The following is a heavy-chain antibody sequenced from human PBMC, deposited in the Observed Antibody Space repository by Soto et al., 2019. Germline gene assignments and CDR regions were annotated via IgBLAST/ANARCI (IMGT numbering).Heavy chain of an antibody. V-gene: IGHV1-69*08. CDR2: IIPILGIA. CDR1: GGTFSSYT. Sequence: QVQLVQSGAEVKKPGSSVKVSCKASGGTFSSYTISWVRQAPGQGLEWMGRIIPILGIANYAQKFQGRVTITADKSTSTAYMELSSLRSEDTAVYYCARDPIAAAGPRTAILEYWGEGTLVTVSS. CDR3: ARDPIAAAGPRTAILEY. D-gene: IGHD6-13*01. J-gene: IGHJ4*02.